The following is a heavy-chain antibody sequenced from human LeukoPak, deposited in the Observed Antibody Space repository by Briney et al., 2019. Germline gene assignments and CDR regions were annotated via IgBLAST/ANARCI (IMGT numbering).Heavy chain of an antibody. D-gene: IGHD2-2*01. V-gene: IGHV1-69*13. CDR3: ATDTFDCSSTSCYSPPTC. Sequence: SVKVSCKASGGTFSSYAISWVRQAPGQGLEWMGGIIPIFGTANYAQKFQGGVTITADESTSTAYMELSSLRSEDTAVYYCATDTFDCSSTSCYSPPTCWGQGTLVTVSS. J-gene: IGHJ4*02. CDR2: IIPIFGTA. CDR1: GGTFSSYA.